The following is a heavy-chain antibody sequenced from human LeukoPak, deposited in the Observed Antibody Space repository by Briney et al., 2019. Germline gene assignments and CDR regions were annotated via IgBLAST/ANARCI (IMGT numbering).Heavy chain of an antibody. CDR3: ARGAESDC. CDR2: INSDGSRT. J-gene: IGHJ4*02. CDR1: GFTFNSYW. V-gene: IGHV3-74*01. Sequence: TGGSLRLSCAASGFTFNSYWMHWVRQVPGKGLVWVSRINSDGSRTSYGDSVKGRFTISRDNAKSTLYLQMNSLRADDTAVYFCARGAESDCWGQGTLVTVSS.